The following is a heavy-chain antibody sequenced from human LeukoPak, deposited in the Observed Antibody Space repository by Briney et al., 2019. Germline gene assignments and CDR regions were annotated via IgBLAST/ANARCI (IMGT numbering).Heavy chain of an antibody. CDR1: GYSFTSYW. D-gene: IGHD5-24*01. CDR2: IYPGDSDT. CDR3: ARLRAYKRWLQDFDY. J-gene: IGHJ4*02. Sequence: GESLQISCQGSGYSFTSYWIGWVRQMPGKGLEWMGIIYPGDSDTRYSPSFQGQVTISADKSISTAYLQWNSLKASDTAMYYCARLRAYKRWLQDFDYWGQGTLVTVSS. V-gene: IGHV5-51*01.